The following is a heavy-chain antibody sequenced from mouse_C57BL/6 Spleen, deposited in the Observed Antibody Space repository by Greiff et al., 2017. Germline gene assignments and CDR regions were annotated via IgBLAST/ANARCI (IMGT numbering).Heavy chain of an antibody. J-gene: IGHJ2*01. V-gene: IGHV1-55*01. Sequence: VQLQQPGAELVKPGASVKMSCKASGYTFTSYWITWVKQRPGQGLEWIGDIYPGSGSTNYNEKFKSKATLTVDTSSSTAYMQLSSLTSEDSAVYYCARSPPSIDDGSFDYWGQGTTLTVSS. D-gene: IGHD2-12*01. CDR2: IYPGSGST. CDR3: ARSPPSIDDGSFDY. CDR1: GYTFTSYW.